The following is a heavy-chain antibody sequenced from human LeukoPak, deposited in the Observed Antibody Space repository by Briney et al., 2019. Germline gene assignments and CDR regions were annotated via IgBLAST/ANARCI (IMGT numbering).Heavy chain of an antibody. CDR1: GYTFINYG. D-gene: IGHD6-19*01. V-gene: IGHV1-18*01. CDR3: ARERSVSVGGTSLDY. CDR2: LSTYNGNT. Sequence: ASVKVSCKASGYTFINYGISWVRQAPGQGLEWMGWLSTYNGNTHSPQKFEGRVTMTTDTSTSTAHMELRSLRSDDTAVYYCARERSVSVGGTSLDYWGQGTLVTVSS. J-gene: IGHJ4*02.